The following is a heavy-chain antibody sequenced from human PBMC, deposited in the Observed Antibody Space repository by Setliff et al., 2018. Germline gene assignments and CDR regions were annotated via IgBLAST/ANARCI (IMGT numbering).Heavy chain of an antibody. J-gene: IGHJ4*02. CDR1: GYTFTSSG. V-gene: IGHV1-18*01. Sequence: ASVKVSCKASGYTFTSSGISWVRQAPGQGLEWMGWISVYNGYIVYAQKLQGRVTMTTDTSTSTAYMELRSLTSDDTAVYFCTRSRGPRVVLAADFDFWSQGTRVTVSS. CDR2: ISVYNGYI. D-gene: IGHD3-16*01. CDR3: TRSRGPRVVLAADFDF.